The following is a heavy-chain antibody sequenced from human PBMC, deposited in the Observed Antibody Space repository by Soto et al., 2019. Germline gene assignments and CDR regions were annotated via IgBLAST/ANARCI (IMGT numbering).Heavy chain of an antibody. Sequence: EVQVLESGGGLVQPGGSLRLSCEGSGFTVSSHAMTWIRQAPGKGPEWVSTVTADGGTYYADSVKGRFAMSRDTSENTRYVQMNRLGAEDTAAYYCAPHVSCSGGSCQYDAFAIRGQGTMVTVSS. CDR2: VTADGGT. D-gene: IGHD2-15*01. CDR1: GFTVSSHA. CDR3: APHVSCSGGSCQYDAFAI. J-gene: IGHJ3*02. V-gene: IGHV3-23*01.